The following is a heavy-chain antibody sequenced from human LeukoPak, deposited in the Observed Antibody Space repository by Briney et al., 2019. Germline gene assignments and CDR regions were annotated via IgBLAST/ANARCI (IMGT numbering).Heavy chain of an antibody. D-gene: IGHD6-25*01. V-gene: IGHV4-38-2*02. J-gene: IGHJ4*02. CDR3: ARNASSGFFND. CDR1: GHSITNTFY. CDR2: IHHSGNRFETGST. Sequence: SETLSLTCTVSGHSITNTFYWGWIRQSPGKGLGWIGSIHHSGNRFETGSTHYNPSLRSRVTVSADTPKNQFSLTLTSVTAADTAVYFCARNASSGFFNDWGQGTLVTVSS.